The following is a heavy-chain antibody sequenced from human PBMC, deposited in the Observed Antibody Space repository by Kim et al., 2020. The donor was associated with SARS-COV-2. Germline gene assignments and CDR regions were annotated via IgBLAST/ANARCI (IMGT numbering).Heavy chain of an antibody. Sequence: SETLSLTCTVSGGSISSYYWSWIRQPPGKGLEWIGYIYYSGSTNYNPSLKSRVTISVDTSKNKFSLKLSSVTAADTAVYYCARAPRGRFGELWGSFDYWGQGTLVTVSS. D-gene: IGHD3-10*01. CDR2: IYYSGST. CDR1: GGSISSYY. CDR3: ARAPRGRFGELWGSFDY. V-gene: IGHV4-59*01. J-gene: IGHJ4*02.